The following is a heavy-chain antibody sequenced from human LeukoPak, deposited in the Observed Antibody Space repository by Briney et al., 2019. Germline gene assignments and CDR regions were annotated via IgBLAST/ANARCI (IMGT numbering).Heavy chain of an antibody. D-gene: IGHD5-24*01. CDR3: ATLEMATLHAFDI. CDR2: INPDGSTT. V-gene: IGHV3-74*01. Sequence: GESLRLSCAASGFTFSRYWIHWVRQAPGKGLEWVSRINPDGSTTTYADSVKGRFTISRDNAKNTVYLQMNSLRAEDTAVYYCATLEMATLHAFDIWGQGTMVTVSS. J-gene: IGHJ3*02. CDR1: GFTFSRYW.